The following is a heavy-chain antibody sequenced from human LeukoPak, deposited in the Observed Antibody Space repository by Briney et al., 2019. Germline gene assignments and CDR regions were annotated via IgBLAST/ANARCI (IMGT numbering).Heavy chain of an antibody. V-gene: IGHV3-48*02. CDR1: GFTFSSYG. CDR2: ISSTSGTI. J-gene: IGHJ4*02. CDR3: ARDLWGTSGYRFDY. D-gene: IGHD3-22*01. Sequence: PGGSLRLSCAASGFTFSSYGMTWVRQAPGQGLEWVSYISSTSGTIYYADSEKGRLTISRDNAKTSLYLQMDSLRDEDTAVYYCARDLWGTSGYRFDYCRRGRLVSVSS.